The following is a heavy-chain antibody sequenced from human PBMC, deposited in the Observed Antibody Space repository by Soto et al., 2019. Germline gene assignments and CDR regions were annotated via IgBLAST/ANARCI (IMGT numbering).Heavy chain of an antibody. Sequence: HVQLQESGPGLVKRSETLSLTCTVSGGSISSYYWNLIRQPPGKGLEWIGYIYYSGNTNYNPSLKSRVTISVDRSKNQFSLKLTSVTAADTAVYFCARDGRLMLRGFSFYNGMDVWGQGTTVTVSS. V-gene: IGHV4-59*01. CDR3: ARDGRLMLRGFSFYNGMDV. D-gene: IGHD3-10*01. CDR1: GGSISSYY. J-gene: IGHJ6*02. CDR2: IYYSGNT.